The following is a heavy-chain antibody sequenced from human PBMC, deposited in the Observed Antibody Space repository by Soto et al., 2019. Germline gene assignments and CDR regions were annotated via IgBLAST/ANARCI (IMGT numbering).Heavy chain of an antibody. Sequence: GGSLRLSCASSGFTFSSYGMHLVRQAPGKGLEWVSGINWNGGSTGYADSVKGRFTISRDNAKNSLYLQMNSLRAEDTALYYCARDTADIVVVVAAYFDYWGQGTLVTVSS. CDR3: ARDTADIVVVVAAYFDY. CDR1: GFTFSSYG. CDR2: INWNGGST. J-gene: IGHJ4*02. D-gene: IGHD2-15*01. V-gene: IGHV3-20*04.